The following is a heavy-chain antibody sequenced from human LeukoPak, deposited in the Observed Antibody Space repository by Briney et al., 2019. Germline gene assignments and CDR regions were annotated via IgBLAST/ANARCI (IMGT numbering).Heavy chain of an antibody. Sequence: SETLSLTCAASTYFISDGYYWGWIRQPPGKGLEWIGKIYHSGRTYYPPSLKSRVTISVDTSKNQFSLKLSSVTAADTAVYYCGRISFFGTYYFDHWGQGTLVIVSS. D-gene: IGHD3-3*02. CDR2: IYHSGRT. V-gene: IGHV4-38-2*01. J-gene: IGHJ4*02. CDR3: GRISFFGTYYFDH. CDR1: TYFISDGYY.